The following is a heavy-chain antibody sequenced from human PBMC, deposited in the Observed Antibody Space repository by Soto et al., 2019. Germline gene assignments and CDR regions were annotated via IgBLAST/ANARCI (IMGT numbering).Heavy chain of an antibody. CDR3: FRDGYNWHYY. J-gene: IGHJ4*02. Sequence: EVQLVETGGGLIQPGGSLRLSCAGAGFSVSAHYMNWVRQAPGKGLEWISAIYSDGTTHYADSVKGRFPISRDDSNNKLYLEMNSVILEDTVLFFCFRDGYNWHYYWGQGTLVTVSS. CDR2: IYSDGTT. V-gene: IGHV3-53*02. D-gene: IGHD1-7*01. CDR1: GFSVSAHY.